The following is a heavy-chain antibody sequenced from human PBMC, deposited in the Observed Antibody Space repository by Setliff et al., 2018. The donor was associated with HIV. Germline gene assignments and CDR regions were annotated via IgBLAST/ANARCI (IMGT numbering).Heavy chain of an antibody. Sequence: PGGSLRLSCAASGFTFSAYSMHWVRQAPGKGLEWLSYLTSGTATMYYADSVKGRFTISRDNAKNSLYLQMNSLRAEDTAVYYCARDRAYASFDYWGQGALVTVSS. CDR2: LTSGTATM. CDR3: ARDRAYASFDY. V-gene: IGHV3-48*04. D-gene: IGHD3-16*01. J-gene: IGHJ4*02. CDR1: GFTFSAYS.